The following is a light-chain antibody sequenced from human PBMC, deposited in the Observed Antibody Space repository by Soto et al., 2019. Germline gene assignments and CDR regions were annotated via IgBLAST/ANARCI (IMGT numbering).Light chain of an antibody. V-gene: IGKV3-11*01. J-gene: IGKJ5*01. CDR2: DAS. CDR1: QSVSIF. CDR3: QQRANWPLTT. Sequence: EIVLTQSPATLSLSPGERATLSCRASQSVSIFLAWYQQKPGQAPRLLIYDASNRATGIPARFSGSGSGTDFTLTIRSLEPEDFAIYYCQQRANWPLTTFGHGTRLEIK.